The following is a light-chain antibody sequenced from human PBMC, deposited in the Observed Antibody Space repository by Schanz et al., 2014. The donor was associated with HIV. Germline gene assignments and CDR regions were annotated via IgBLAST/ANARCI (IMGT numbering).Light chain of an antibody. CDR2: AGN. CDR1: SSNIGTNY. J-gene: IGLJ3*02. CDR3: ASWDDSLNGWV. V-gene: IGLV1-44*01. Sequence: QSVLTQPPSVSGAPGQRVTISCTGSSSNIGTNYVYWYQQLPGTAPKLLIYAGNQRPSGVSDRFSGSQSGTSASLAISGLQSEDEANYYCASWDDSLNGWVFGGGTKLTVL.